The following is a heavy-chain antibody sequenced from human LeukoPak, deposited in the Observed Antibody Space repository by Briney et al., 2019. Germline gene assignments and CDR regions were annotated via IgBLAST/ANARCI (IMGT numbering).Heavy chain of an antibody. V-gene: IGHV1-18*01. D-gene: IGHD2-2*02. CDR2: ISAYNGNT. CDR1: GYTFTSYG. J-gene: IGHJ6*02. Sequence: ASVKVSCKASGYTFTSYGISWVRQAPGQGLEWMGWISAYNGNTNYAQKLQGRVTMTTDTSTSTAYMELRSLRSDDTAVYYCARRYCSSTSCYSGMDVWGQGTTVTVSS. CDR3: ARRYCSSTSCYSGMDV.